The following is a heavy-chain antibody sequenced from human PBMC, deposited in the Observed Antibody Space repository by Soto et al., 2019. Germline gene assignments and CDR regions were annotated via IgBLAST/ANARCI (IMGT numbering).Heavy chain of an antibody. CDR1: GGSISSYY. D-gene: IGHD3-16*01. CDR2: IYYSGST. J-gene: IGHJ5*02. Sequence: QVQLQESGPGLVKPSETLSLTCTVSGGSISSYYWSWIRQPPGKGLEGIGYIYYSGSTNYTPSLKSRVTISVDTSKNQFSLKLSSVTAADTAVYYCARGVLYGNKAGDWFDPWGQGTLVTVSS. V-gene: IGHV4-59*01. CDR3: ARGVLYGNKAGDWFDP.